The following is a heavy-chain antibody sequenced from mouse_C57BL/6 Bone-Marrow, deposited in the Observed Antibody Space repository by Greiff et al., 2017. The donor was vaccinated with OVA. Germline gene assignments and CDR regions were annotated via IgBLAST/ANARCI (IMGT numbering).Heavy chain of an antibody. V-gene: IGHV1-59*01. CDR3: ARRDIYYYGSRPWFAY. Sequence: QVQLQQPGAELVRPGTSVKLSCKASGYTFTSYWMHWVKQRPGQGLEWIGVIDPSDSYTNYNQKFKGKATMTVDTSSSTAYMQLSSLTSEDSAVYYCARRDIYYYGSRPWFAYWGQGTLVTVSA. CDR1: GYTFTSYW. D-gene: IGHD1-1*01. J-gene: IGHJ3*01. CDR2: IDPSDSYT.